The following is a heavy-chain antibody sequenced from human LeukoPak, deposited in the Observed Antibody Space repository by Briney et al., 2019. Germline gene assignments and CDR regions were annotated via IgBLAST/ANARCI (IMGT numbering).Heavy chain of an antibody. Sequence: PSETLSLTCTVSGGSLSSYYWSWIRQPPGKGLEWIGYIYYSGSTNYNPSLKSRVTISVDASKNQFSLKLSSVTAADTAVYYCARRGAVGATFDYWGQGTLVTVSS. V-gene: IGHV4-59*08. D-gene: IGHD1-26*01. CDR1: GGSLSSYY. CDR2: IYYSGST. CDR3: ARRGAVGATFDY. J-gene: IGHJ4*02.